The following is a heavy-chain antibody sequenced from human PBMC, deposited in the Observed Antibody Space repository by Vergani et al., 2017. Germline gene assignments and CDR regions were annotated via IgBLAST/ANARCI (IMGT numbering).Heavy chain of an antibody. CDR3: AKGLIQLITIFGVAPPPGFDY. CDR1: GFTFSSYA. D-gene: IGHD3-3*01. Sequence: EVQLLESGGGLVQPGGSLTLSCAASGFTFSSYAMNWVRQAPGKGLEWVSGSIRVSTYYAASVNGRFTISRDNSKNTMYLQMNSLSAADTAVYYCAKGLIQLITIFGVAPPPGFDYWGQGTLVTVSS. V-gene: IGHV3-23*01. J-gene: IGHJ4*02. CDR2: SIRVST.